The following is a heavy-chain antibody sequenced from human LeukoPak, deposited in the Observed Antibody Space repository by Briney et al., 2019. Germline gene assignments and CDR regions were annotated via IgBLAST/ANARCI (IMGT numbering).Heavy chain of an antibody. CDR2: IYDSGST. V-gene: IGHV4-59*01. CDR1: GGSISGFH. Sequence: SETLSLTRTVSGGSISGFHWSWIRQPPGKRLEWIGYIYDSGSTNYNPSLKSRVTISVDTSKKQFSLKMSSVTAADTAVYYCARDLSYCSSTSCYGYMDVWGKGTTVTVSS. J-gene: IGHJ6*03. D-gene: IGHD2-2*01. CDR3: ARDLSYCSSTSCYGYMDV.